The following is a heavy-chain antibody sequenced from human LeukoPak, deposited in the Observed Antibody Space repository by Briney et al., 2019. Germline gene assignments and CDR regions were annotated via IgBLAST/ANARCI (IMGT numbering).Heavy chain of an antibody. CDR2: ISYDGSNK. CDR1: GFTFSSYA. V-gene: IGHV3-30*01. D-gene: IGHD5-24*01. CDR3: ASRDGYNYGWYYFDY. Sequence: GRSLRLSCAASGFTFSSYAMHWVRQAPGKGLEWVAVISYDGSNKYYADSVKGRFTISRDNSKNTLYLQMNSLRAEDTAVYYCASRDGYNYGWYYFDYLGQGTLVTVSS. J-gene: IGHJ4*02.